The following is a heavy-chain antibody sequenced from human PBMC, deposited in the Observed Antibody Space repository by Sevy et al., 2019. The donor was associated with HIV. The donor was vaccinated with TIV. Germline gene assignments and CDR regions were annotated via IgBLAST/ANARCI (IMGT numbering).Heavy chain of an antibody. CDR2: IRSKAYGGTT. V-gene: IGHV3-49*03. J-gene: IGHJ5*02. Sequence: GGSLRLSCTASGFTFGDYAMSWFRQAPGKGLEWVGFIRSKAYGGTTEYAASVKDRFTISRDDSKRIAYLQMNSLKTEDTAMYYCTRDDGAPKYYDFWSGYYPYNWFDPGGQGTLVTVSS. D-gene: IGHD3-3*01. CDR1: GFTFGDYA. CDR3: TRDDGAPKYYDFWSGYYPYNWFDP.